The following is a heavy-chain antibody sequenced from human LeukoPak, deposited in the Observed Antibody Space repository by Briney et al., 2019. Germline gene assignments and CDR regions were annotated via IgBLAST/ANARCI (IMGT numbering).Heavy chain of an antibody. CDR2: IKQDGSEK. Sequence: PGGSLRLSCAASGFTFSSYWMSWVRQAPGKGLEWVANIKQDGSEKYYVDSVKGRFTISRDNAKNSLYLQMNSLRAEDTAVYYCASGGFNWNSPGDYYYYYMDVWGKGTTVTVSS. V-gene: IGHV3-7*01. CDR1: GFTFSSYW. J-gene: IGHJ6*03. D-gene: IGHD1-7*01. CDR3: ASGGFNWNSPGDYYYYYMDV.